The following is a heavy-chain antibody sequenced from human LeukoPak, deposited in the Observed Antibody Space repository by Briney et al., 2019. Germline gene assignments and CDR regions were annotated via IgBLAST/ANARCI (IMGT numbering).Heavy chain of an antibody. CDR2: IYSGGST. CDR1: GFTVSSNY. J-gene: IGHJ4*02. D-gene: IGHD1-1*01. CDR3: AKERQLEPFDC. Sequence: PGGSLRLSCAASGFTVSSNYMSWVRQAPGKGLEWVSVIYSGGSTYYADSVKGRFTISRDNSKNTLYLQMNSLRAEDTAVYYCAKERQLEPFDCWGQGTLVTVSS. V-gene: IGHV3-66*01.